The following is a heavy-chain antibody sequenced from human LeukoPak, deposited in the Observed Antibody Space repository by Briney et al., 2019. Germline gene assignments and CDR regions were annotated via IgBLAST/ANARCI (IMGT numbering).Heavy chain of an antibody. J-gene: IGHJ4*02. D-gene: IGHD3-22*01. CDR1: GGSISSSNW. Sequence: PSGTLSLTCAVSGGSISSSNWWSWIRQPPGKGLEWIGSIYYSGSTYYNPSLKSRVTISVDTSKNQFSLKLSSVTAADTAVYYCARLREYYYDSSGPFYYFDYWGQGTLVTVSS. V-gene: IGHV4-39*01. CDR3: ARLREYYYDSSGPFYYFDY. CDR2: IYYSGST.